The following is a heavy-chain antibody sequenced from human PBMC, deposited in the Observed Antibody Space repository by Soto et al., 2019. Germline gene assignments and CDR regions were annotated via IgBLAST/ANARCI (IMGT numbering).Heavy chain of an antibody. D-gene: IGHD5-12*01. V-gene: IGHV3-23*01. Sequence: GGSLRLSCAASGFTFSSYAMSWVHQAPGKGLEWVSAISGSGGSTYYADSVKGRFTISRDNSKNTLYLQMNSLRAEDTAVYYCAKDAGIRYSGYVYFDYWGQGTLVTVSS. CDR1: GFTFSSYA. CDR2: ISGSGGST. J-gene: IGHJ4*02. CDR3: AKDAGIRYSGYVYFDY.